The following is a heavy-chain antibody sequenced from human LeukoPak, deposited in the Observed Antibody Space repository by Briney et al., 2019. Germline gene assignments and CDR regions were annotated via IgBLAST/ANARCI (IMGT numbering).Heavy chain of an antibody. CDR3: ARRNTAMALCY. J-gene: IGHJ4*02. CDR1: GGTFSSYA. Sequence: SVKVSCKASGGTFSSYAISWVRQAPGQGLEWMGGIIPIFGTANYAQKFQGRVTITTDESTSTAYMELSSLRSDDTAVYYCARRNTAMALCYWGQGTLVTVSS. D-gene: IGHD5-18*01. V-gene: IGHV1-69*05. CDR2: IIPIFGTA.